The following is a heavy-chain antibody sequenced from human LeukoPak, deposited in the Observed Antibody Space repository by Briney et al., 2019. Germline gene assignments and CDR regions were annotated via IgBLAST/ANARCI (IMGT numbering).Heavy chain of an antibody. CDR1: GFTFSDYY. Sequence: GGSLILSCAASGFTFSDYYMSWIRQAPGKGLEWVSYISSSGSTIYYADSVKGRFTISRDNAKNSLYLQMNSLRAEDTAVYYCARESWYAQFDYWGQGTLVTVSS. J-gene: IGHJ4*02. CDR2: ISSSGSTI. V-gene: IGHV3-11*04. D-gene: IGHD6-13*01. CDR3: ARESWYAQFDY.